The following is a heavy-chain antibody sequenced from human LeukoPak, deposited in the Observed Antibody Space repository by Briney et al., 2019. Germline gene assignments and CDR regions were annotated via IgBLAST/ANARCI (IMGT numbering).Heavy chain of an antibody. CDR2: IFPGDSES. Sequence: GESLKISCKGSGYSFPYYYIDWVRQMPGKGLEWMGIIFPGDSESRYSPSFQGQVTISVDKSISTAYLQWSSLKSSDTAMYYCAKGRSGSPHQDFDYWGQGTLITVSS. D-gene: IGHD1-26*01. V-gene: IGHV5-51*01. CDR3: AKGRSGSPHQDFDY. CDR1: GYSFPYYY. J-gene: IGHJ4*02.